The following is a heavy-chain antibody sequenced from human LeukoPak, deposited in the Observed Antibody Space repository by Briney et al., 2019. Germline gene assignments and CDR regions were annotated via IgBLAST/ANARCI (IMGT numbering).Heavy chain of an antibody. D-gene: IGHD6-19*01. J-gene: IGHJ5*02. Sequence: PGGSLRLSCSASGFTFSSSAMYWVRQAPGNELGYVSAISPHGGDTFYTDSVKGRFTISRDNSKNTLYLQMTSLRPEDTAVYYCVTRPVAGLTWGQGTLVTVSS. CDR2: ISPHGGDT. CDR3: VTRPVAGLT. V-gene: IGHV3-64D*06. CDR1: GFTFSSSA.